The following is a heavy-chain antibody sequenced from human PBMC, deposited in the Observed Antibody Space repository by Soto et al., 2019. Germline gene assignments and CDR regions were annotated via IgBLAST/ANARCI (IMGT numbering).Heavy chain of an antibody. V-gene: IGHV4-59*01. Sequence: SETLSLTCTVSGGSISSYYWSWIRQPPGKGLEWIGYIYYSGSTNYNPSLKSRVTISVDTSKNQFSLKLSSVTAADTAVYYCARVVAARPPSYYYYYYMDVWGKGTTVTVSS. CDR2: IYYSGST. CDR1: GGSISSYY. D-gene: IGHD6-6*01. CDR3: ARVVAARPPSYYYYYYMDV. J-gene: IGHJ6*03.